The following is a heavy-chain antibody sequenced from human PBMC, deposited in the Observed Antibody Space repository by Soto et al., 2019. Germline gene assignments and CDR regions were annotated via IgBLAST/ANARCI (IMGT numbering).Heavy chain of an antibody. Sequence: ASVKVSCKASGYTFTSYGIHWVRQAPGQRLEWMGWINAANGDTKYSPKFQGRVTITRGTSASTAYMELSSLRSEDTAVYYCVRRHVSATGIDWFDPWGQGTLVTVSS. CDR1: GYTFTSYG. CDR2: INAANGDT. CDR3: VRRHVSATGIDWFDP. V-gene: IGHV1-3*01. J-gene: IGHJ5*02. D-gene: IGHD6-13*01.